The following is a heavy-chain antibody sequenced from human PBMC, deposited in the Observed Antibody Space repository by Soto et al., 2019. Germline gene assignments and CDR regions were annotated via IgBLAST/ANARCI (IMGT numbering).Heavy chain of an antibody. D-gene: IGHD3-3*01. CDR3: ARDTHSYYDFWSGYYGGGYYYYGMDV. CDR1: GYTFTSYA. Sequence: ASVKVSCKASGYTFTSYAMHWVRQAPGQRLEWMGWINAGNGNTKYPQKFQGRVTITRDTSASTAYMELSSLRSEDTAVYYCARDTHSYYDFWSGYYGGGYYYYGMDVWGQGTTVTVSS. J-gene: IGHJ6*02. CDR2: INAGNGNT. V-gene: IGHV1-3*01.